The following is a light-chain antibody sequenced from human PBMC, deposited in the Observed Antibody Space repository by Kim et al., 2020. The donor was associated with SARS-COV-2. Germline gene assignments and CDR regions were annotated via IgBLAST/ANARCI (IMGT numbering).Light chain of an antibody. CDR2: AAS. CDR3: QHSDDTPYT. J-gene: IGKJ2*01. V-gene: IGKV1-39*01. CDR1: KSIANY. Sequence: SASVGASVTNTCRASKSIANYLNWYQHKPGKVPNLLIHAASTLQSGVPSRFSGSGSGTDFTLTISGLQPDDFATYYCQHSDDTPYTFGQGTKLEIK.